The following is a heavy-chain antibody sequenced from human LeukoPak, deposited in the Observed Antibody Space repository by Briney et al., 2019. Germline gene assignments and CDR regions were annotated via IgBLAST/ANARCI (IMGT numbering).Heavy chain of an antibody. J-gene: IGHJ6*03. CDR1: GYTVTGYY. V-gene: IGHV1-2*02. CDR2: INANSGGT. Sequence: GASVKVSCKASGYTVTGYYMHWVRQAPGQGLEWMGWINANSGGTNYAQKLQGRVTMSRHTSISTAYMELRRLRSDDTAVYYCARSLYSGCDYFYMDVWGKGTTVTVSS. D-gene: IGHD5-12*01. CDR3: ARSLYSGCDYFYMDV.